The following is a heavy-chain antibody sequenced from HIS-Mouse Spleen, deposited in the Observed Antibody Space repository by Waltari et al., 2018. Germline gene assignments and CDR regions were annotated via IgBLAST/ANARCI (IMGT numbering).Heavy chain of an antibody. CDR3: AREIPYSSSWYDWYFDL. D-gene: IGHD6-13*01. Sequence: QLQLQESGPGLVKPSETRSLTCTVSGGSISSSGYYWGRIRQPPGKGLEWIGSIYYSGSTYYNPSLKSRVTISVDTSKNQFSLKLSSVTAADTAVYYCAREIPYSSSWYDWYFDLWGRGTLVTVSS. CDR1: GGSISSSGYY. J-gene: IGHJ2*01. CDR2: IYYSGST. V-gene: IGHV4-39*07.